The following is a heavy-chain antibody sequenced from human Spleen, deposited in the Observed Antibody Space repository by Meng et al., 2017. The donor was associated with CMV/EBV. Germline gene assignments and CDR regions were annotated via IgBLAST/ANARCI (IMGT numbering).Heavy chain of an antibody. CDR3: AREGRGYCSSYNCYFY. D-gene: IGHD2-2*01. CDR1: GYTFTSYG. V-gene: IGHV1-18*01. J-gene: IGHJ4*02. CDR2: ISAYNGNT. Sequence: ASVKVSCKASGYTFTSYGISWVRQAPGQGLEWMGWISAYNGNTNYAQKFQGRVTMTRDTSTSTAYMELSSLTSDDTAVYYCAREGRGYCSSYNCYFYWGQGTLVTVSS.